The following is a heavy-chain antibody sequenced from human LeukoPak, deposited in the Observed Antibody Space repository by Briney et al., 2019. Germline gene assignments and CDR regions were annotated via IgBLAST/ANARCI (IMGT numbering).Heavy chain of an antibody. CDR3: ARDRDGGFAFDI. D-gene: IGHD2-15*01. Sequence: GGSLRLSCAASGFSFSNYVMHWVRQAPGKGLEYVSAIMPNGETRGYANSMKGRFTISRDNSKNTLYLQMGSLRADDMAIYYCARDRDGGFAFDIWGQGTLVTVSS. CDR2: IMPNGETR. J-gene: IGHJ3*02. CDR1: GFSFSNYV. V-gene: IGHV3-64*01.